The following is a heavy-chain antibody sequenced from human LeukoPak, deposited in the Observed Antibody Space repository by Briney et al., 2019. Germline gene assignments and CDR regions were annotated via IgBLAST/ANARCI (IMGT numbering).Heavy chain of an antibody. CDR3: ARETYCGGDCYSELWFDP. CDR1: GGTFSSYA. J-gene: IGHJ5*02. Sequence: SVKVSCKASGGTFSSYAISWVRQAPGQGLEWMGRIIPILGIANYAQKFQGRVTITADKSTSTAYMELSSLRSEDTAVYYCARETYCGGDCYSELWFDPWGQGTLVIVSS. CDR2: IIPILGIA. D-gene: IGHD2-21*02. V-gene: IGHV1-69*04.